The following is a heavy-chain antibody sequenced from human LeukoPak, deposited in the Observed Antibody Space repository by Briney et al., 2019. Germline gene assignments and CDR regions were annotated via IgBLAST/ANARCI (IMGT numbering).Heavy chain of an antibody. Sequence: GGSLRLSCAASGFTFSSYAMSWVRQAPGKGLEWVSAISGSGGSTYYADSVKGRFTISRDNSKNTLYLQMNSLKTEDTAVYYCTRSHAAAGTKLLDYWGQGTLVTVSS. CDR1: GFTFSSYA. D-gene: IGHD6-13*01. J-gene: IGHJ4*02. CDR3: TRSHAAAGTKLLDY. CDR2: ISGSGGST. V-gene: IGHV3-23*01.